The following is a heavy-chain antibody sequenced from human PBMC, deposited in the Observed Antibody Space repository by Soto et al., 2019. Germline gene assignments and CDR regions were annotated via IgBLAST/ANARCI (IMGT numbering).Heavy chain of an antibody. Sequence: QVQLVESGGGVVQPGRSLRLSCAASGFTFSNFAMHWVRQTPGTGLEWVTFISYDGSTEHYVDSVKGRFTVSRDNSKTTLYLQMNSRRVEDTAVYYCARGTGTGSFLIDYWGQGIRVTVSS. J-gene: IGHJ4*02. CDR1: GFTFSNFA. CDR3: ARGTGTGSFLIDY. V-gene: IGHV3-33*01. D-gene: IGHD1-1*01. CDR2: ISYDGSTE.